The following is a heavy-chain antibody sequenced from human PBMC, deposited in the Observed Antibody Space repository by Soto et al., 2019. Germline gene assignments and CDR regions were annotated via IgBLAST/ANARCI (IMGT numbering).Heavy chain of an antibody. J-gene: IGHJ4*02. D-gene: IGHD6-19*01. Sequence: QVQLVQSGAEVKKPGASVKVSCKASGYTFTSYGISWVRQAPGQGLEWMGWISAYNGNTKYAQKLQGRVTMTTDTSKSTAYMEVRSVRSDDTAVYYCARDLAVGLVDYWGQGTLVTVSS. V-gene: IGHV1-18*01. CDR1: GYTFTSYG. CDR2: ISAYNGNT. CDR3: ARDLAVGLVDY.